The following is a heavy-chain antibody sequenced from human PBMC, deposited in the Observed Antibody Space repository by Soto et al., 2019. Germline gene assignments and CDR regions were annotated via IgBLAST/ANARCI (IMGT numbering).Heavy chain of an antibody. V-gene: IGHV1-2*02. Sequence: ASVKVSCKASGYTFTGYYMHWVRQAPGQGLEWMGWINPNSGGTNYAQKFQGRVTVTRDTSISTAYMELSRLRSDDTAVYYCARTDSSSAPFDYWGQGTRVSLSS. CDR2: INPNSGGT. CDR3: ARTDSSSAPFDY. CDR1: GYTFTGYY. J-gene: IGHJ4*02. D-gene: IGHD6-6*01.